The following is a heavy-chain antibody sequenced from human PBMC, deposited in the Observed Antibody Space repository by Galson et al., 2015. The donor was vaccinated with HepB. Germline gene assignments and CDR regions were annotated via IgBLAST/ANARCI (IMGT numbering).Heavy chain of an antibody. CDR3: ARSIRFLEGGGGGAFDY. D-gene: IGHD3-3*01. CDR1: GFTFSSYS. Sequence: SLRLSCAASGFTFSSYSMNWVRQAPGKGLEWVSSISSSSSYIYYADSVKGRFTISRDNAKNSLYLQMNSLRAEDTAVYYCARSIRFLEGGGGGAFDYWGQGTLVTVSS. V-gene: IGHV3-21*01. J-gene: IGHJ4*02. CDR2: ISSSSSYI.